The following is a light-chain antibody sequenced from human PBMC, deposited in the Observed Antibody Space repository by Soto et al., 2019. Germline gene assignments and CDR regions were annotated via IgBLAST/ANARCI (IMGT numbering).Light chain of an antibody. CDR2: GGF. J-gene: IGKJ3*01. CDR1: QTLRNK. V-gene: IGKV3-15*01. Sequence: IALTQSPGTLSVSPGERVILSCRASQTLRNKLGWYQQKPGQPPRLLIYGGFTRATGIPARFSGSGSGTEFTLTINRLQSEDVAIYYCQQHNAWPLTFGPGNKLDLK. CDR3: QQHNAWPLT.